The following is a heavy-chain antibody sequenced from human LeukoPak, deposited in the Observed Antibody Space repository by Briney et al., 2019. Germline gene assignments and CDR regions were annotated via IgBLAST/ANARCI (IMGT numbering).Heavy chain of an antibody. CDR1: GFTFDDYG. Sequence: GGSLRLSCAASGFTFDDYGMSWVRQAPGKGLEWVSGINWNGGSTGYAASVKGRFTISRDNAKNSLYLQMNSLRAEDTALYYCARGPYYYDSSGWDYWGQGTLVTVSS. D-gene: IGHD3-22*01. V-gene: IGHV3-20*04. J-gene: IGHJ4*02. CDR3: ARGPYYYDSSGWDY. CDR2: INWNGGST.